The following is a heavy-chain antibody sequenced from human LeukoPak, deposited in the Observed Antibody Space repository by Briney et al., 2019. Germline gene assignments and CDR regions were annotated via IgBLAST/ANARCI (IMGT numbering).Heavy chain of an antibody. CDR1: GGSIDGYY. V-gene: IGHV4-59*01. Sequence: SETLSPTCTVSGGSIDGYYWSWIRQSPGKGLEWIGYIYYSGSTNYNPSLKSRVTISVDTSKNQFSLKLSSVTAADTAVYYCARDSAAALVDWGQGTLVTVSS. D-gene: IGHD6-13*01. J-gene: IGHJ4*02. CDR3: ARDSAAALVD. CDR2: IYYSGST.